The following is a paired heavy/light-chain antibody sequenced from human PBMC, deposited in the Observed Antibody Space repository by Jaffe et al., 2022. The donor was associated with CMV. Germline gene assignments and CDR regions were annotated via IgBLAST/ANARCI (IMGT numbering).Heavy chain of an antibody. CDR3: ARAYGLGIPFDY. J-gene: IGHJ4*02. D-gene: IGHD3-10*01. CDR2: IANSGNRI. CDR1: GFTSRDHY. Sequence: QVQLVESGGGLVKPGGSLRLSCAASGFTSRDHYMGWIRQAPGKGLECITCIANSGNRIYYADSVKGRFTISRDNAKNSMFLQMDSLRAEDTAVYYCARAYGLGIPFDYWGQGILVTVSS. V-gene: IGHV3-11*01.
Light chain of an antibody. J-gene: IGKJ2*02. Sequence: DIQMTQSPSSLSASVGDRVTITCRASRSISSYLHWYQQKPGKAPKVVIYAVSRLQSGVPSRFSGSGSGTEFTLTISSLQPEDFATYYCQQSYSNLWTFGQGTNLQIK. V-gene: IGKV1-39*01. CDR2: AVS. CDR3: QQSYSNLWT. CDR1: RSISSY.